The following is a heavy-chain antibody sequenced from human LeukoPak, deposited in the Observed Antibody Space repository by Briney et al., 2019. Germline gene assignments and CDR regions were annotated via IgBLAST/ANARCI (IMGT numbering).Heavy chain of an antibody. CDR3: VRGFSTFFDY. Sequence: SQTLSLTCAISGDSVSTNSAAWNWIRQSPSRGLEWLGRTYYRSKWYNDYAISVKSRMTINPDTPKNQFSLQLNSVTPEDTAVYYCVRGFSTFFDYWGQGTPVTVSS. CDR1: GDSVSTNSAA. D-gene: IGHD3-10*01. CDR2: TYYRSKWYN. J-gene: IGHJ4*02. V-gene: IGHV6-1*01.